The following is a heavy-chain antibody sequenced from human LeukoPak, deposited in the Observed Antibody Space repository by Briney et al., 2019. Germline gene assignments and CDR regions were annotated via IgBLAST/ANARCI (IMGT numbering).Heavy chain of an antibody. D-gene: IGHD5-18*01. CDR1: GFTFSNAW. CDR3: THSGYSYGGDYYYYGMDV. V-gene: IGHV3-15*01. Sequence: GGSLRLSCAASGFTFSNAWMSWVRQAPGKGLEWVGRIKSKTDGGTTDYAAPVKGRFTISRDDSKNTLYLQMNSLKTEDTAVYYCTHSGYSYGGDYYYYGMDVWGQGTTVAVSS. CDR2: IKSKTDGGTT. J-gene: IGHJ6*02.